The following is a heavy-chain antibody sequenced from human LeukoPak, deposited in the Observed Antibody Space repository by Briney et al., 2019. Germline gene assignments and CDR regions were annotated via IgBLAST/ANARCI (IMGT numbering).Heavy chain of an antibody. D-gene: IGHD3-16*02. J-gene: IGHJ4*02. V-gene: IGHV1-18*01. Sequence: ASVKVSCKASGYTFTSYGISWVRQAPGQGLGWMGWISAYNGNTNYAQKLQGRVTMTTDTSTSTAYMELRSLRSDDTAVYYCARDYFYDYVWGSYRLIDYWGQGTLVTVSS. CDR1: GYTFTSYG. CDR3: ARDYFYDYVWGSYRLIDY. CDR2: ISAYNGNT.